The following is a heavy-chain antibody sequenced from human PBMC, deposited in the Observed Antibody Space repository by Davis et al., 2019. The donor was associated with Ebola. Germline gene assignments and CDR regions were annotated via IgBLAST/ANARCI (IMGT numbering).Heavy chain of an antibody. D-gene: IGHD1-26*01. Sequence: GGSLRLSCAASGFTVSSNYMSWVRQAPGKGLEWVSVIYSGGSTYYADSVKGRFTISRDNSKNTVCLQMNSLRAEDTAVYYCARASGSYYFDYWGQGTLVTVSS. J-gene: IGHJ4*02. V-gene: IGHV3-53*01. CDR1: GFTVSSNY. CDR3: ARASGSYYFDY. CDR2: IYSGGST.